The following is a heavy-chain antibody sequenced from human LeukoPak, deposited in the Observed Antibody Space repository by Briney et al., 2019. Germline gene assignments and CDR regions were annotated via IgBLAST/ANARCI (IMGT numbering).Heavy chain of an antibody. Sequence: ASVKHSCRASGYTFTSYGISWVRQAPGQGLEWMGWISAYNGNTNYAQKLQGRVTMTTDTSTSTAYMELRSLRSDDTAVYYCARTNFWSGYWYFDYWGQGTLVTASS. CDR3: ARTNFWSGYWYFDY. V-gene: IGHV1-18*01. D-gene: IGHD3-3*01. CDR1: GYTFTSYG. CDR2: ISAYNGNT. J-gene: IGHJ4*02.